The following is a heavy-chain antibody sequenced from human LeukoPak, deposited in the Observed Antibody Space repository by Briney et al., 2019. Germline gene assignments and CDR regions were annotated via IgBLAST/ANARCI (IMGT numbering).Heavy chain of an antibody. CDR2: IYHSGST. V-gene: IGHV4-30-2*01. D-gene: IGHD3-10*01. CDR3: ASLYYYGSGSYYD. CDR1: GGSISSGGYS. J-gene: IGHJ4*02. Sequence: PSETLSLTCAVSGGSISSGGYSWSWIRQPPGKGLEWIGYIYHSGSTYYNPSLKSRVTMSVDRSKNQFSLKLSSVTAADTAVYYCASLYYYGSGSYYDWGQGTLVTVSS.